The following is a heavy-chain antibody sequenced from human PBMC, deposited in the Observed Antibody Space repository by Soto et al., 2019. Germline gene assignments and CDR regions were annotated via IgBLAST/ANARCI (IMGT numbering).Heavy chain of an antibody. Sequence: QVQLVQSGAEVKKPGASVKVSCKASGYTFTSYVMHWVRQAPGQRLEWMGWINAGNGKTKYSQKFQGRVTITRDTSASTAYMELSSLRSEDTAVYYSAREFELLLRGWFDPWGQGTLVTVSS. D-gene: IGHD2-15*01. CDR1: GYTFTSYV. V-gene: IGHV1-3*01. CDR2: INAGNGKT. CDR3: AREFELLLRGWFDP. J-gene: IGHJ5*02.